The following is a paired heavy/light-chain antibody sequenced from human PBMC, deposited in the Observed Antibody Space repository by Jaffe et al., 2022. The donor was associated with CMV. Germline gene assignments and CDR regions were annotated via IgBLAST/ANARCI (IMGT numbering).Light chain of an antibody. V-gene: IGKV1-16*01. Sequence: DVQMTQSPSSLSASVGDRVTITCRASQDISYHLAWFQQKPGKAPKSLIYSASSLQSGVPSRFSGSGSGTHFTLTINSLQPEDFATYYCQQYTDYPLTLGGGTKVEIK. CDR2: SAS. J-gene: IGKJ4*01. CDR1: QDISYH. CDR3: QQYTDYPLT.
Heavy chain of an antibody. V-gene: IGHV3-74*01. J-gene: IGHJ4*02. CDR3: VRDGSVARLDY. D-gene: IGHD6-19*01. CDR1: GFTFSSYW. CDR2: INNDGTRT. Sequence: EVQVVESGGGLVQPGGSLRLSCAASGFTFSSYWMHWVRQAPGKGLVWVSRINNDGTRTSYADSVRGRFTISRDNAKNTLYLQMNSLRVEDTAVYYCVRDGSVARLDYWGQGNLVTVSS.